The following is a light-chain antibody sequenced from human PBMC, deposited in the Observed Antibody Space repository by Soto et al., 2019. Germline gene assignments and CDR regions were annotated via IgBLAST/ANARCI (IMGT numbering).Light chain of an antibody. CDR1: SSDVGSYNL. CDR2: EVS. J-gene: IGLJ2*01. V-gene: IGLV2-23*02. Sequence: QSALTQPASVSGSPGQWITISCTGTSSDVGSYNLVSWYQQNPGKPPKLMIYEVSKRPSGVSNRFSGSKSGNTASLTISGLQAEDEADYYCCSYAGSSTFVFGGGTKVTVL. CDR3: CSYAGSSTFV.